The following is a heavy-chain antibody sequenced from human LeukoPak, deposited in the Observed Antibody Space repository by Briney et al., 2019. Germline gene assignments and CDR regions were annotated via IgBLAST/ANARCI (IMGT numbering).Heavy chain of an antibody. Sequence: ASVKVSCKVSGYTLTELSMHWVRQAPGKGLEWMGGFDPEDGETIYAQKFQGRVTMTEDTSTDTAYMELSSLRSEDTAVYCCATDLNHQSGSYDSGPVISFDIWGQGTMVAVSS. V-gene: IGHV1-24*01. CDR1: GYTLTELS. D-gene: IGHD3-22*01. J-gene: IGHJ3*02. CDR3: ATDLNHQSGSYDSGPVISFDI. CDR2: FDPEDGET.